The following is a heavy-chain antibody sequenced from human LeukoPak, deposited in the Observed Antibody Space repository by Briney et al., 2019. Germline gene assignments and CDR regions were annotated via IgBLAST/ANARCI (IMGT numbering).Heavy chain of an antibody. V-gene: IGHV4-34*01. CDR2: INHSGST. CDR1: GGSFSGYY. Sequence: PSETLSLTCAVYGGSFSGYYWSWIRQPPGKGLEWIGEINHSGSTNYNPSLKSRVTISVDTSKNQFSLKLSSVTAADTAVYYCATGGSSWIFDYWGQGTLVTVSS. J-gene: IGHJ4*02. CDR3: ATGGSSWIFDY. D-gene: IGHD6-13*01.